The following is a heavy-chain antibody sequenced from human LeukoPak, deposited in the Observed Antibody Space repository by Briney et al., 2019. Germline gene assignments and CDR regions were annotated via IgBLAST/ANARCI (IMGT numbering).Heavy chain of an antibody. J-gene: IGHJ4*02. D-gene: IGHD5-12*01. CDR3: ARLGGYEDY. V-gene: IGHV4-61*02. CDR2: IYTGGST. CDR1: GGSISSIRYY. Sequence: SETLSLTYIVSGGSISSIRYYWSWIRQPAGKGLEWIGRIYTGGSTNYNPSLKSQVTISIDTSKNQFSLKLSSVTAADTAVYYCARLGGYEDYWGQGTLVTVSS.